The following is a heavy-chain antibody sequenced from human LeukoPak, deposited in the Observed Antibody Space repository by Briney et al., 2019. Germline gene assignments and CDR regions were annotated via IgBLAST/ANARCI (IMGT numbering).Heavy chain of an antibody. CDR2: ISGSGGST. J-gene: IGHJ1*01. D-gene: IGHD1-26*01. Sequence: GGSLRLSCAASGFIFSSYAMSWVRQAPGKGLEWVSTISGSGGSTYYADSVEGRFTISRDNSKNTVYLQMNSLTAEDTAVYYCARTASYSGNYYGYFQYWGQGALVTVSS. V-gene: IGHV3-23*01. CDR1: GFIFSSYA. CDR3: ARTASYSGNYYGYFQY.